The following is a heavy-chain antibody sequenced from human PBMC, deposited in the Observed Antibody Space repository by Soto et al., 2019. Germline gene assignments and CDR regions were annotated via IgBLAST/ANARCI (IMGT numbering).Heavy chain of an antibody. D-gene: IGHD1-26*01. CDR3: ARRGSGSYHDY. CDR1: GFTFSNAW. Sequence: GGSLRLSCAASGFTFSNAWMNWVRQAPGKGLEWVSAISGSGGSTYYADSVKGRFTISRDNSKNTLYLQMNSLRAEDTAVYYCARRGSGSYHDYWGQGTLVTVSS. J-gene: IGHJ4*02. V-gene: IGHV3-23*01. CDR2: ISGSGGST.